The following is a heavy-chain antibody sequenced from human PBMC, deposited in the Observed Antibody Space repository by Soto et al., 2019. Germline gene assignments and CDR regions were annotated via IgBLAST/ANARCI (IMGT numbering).Heavy chain of an antibody. Sequence: ASVKVSCKASGYTFTRYYIHWVRQAPGQGLEWMGKINPRGGSTTYAQKFQGRVNLTSDTSTSTAYMELSRLRSEDTAVYFCARDSIVARYYFDYWGQGTPVTVSS. CDR2: INPRGGST. J-gene: IGHJ4*02. CDR1: GYTFTRYY. D-gene: IGHD6-6*01. CDR3: ARDSIVARYYFDY. V-gene: IGHV1-46*01.